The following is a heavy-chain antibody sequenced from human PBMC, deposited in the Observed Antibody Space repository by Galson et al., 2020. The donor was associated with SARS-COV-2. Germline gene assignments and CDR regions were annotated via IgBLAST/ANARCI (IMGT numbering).Heavy chain of an antibody. J-gene: IGHJ5*02. D-gene: IGHD6-13*01. CDR1: GFSIRSISH. CDR3: ARMYSSTWYWFDP. V-gene: IGHV4-38-2*02. CDR2: TYHSGSS. Sequence: SETLSLTCTVSGFSIRSISHWGWIRQPPGKGLEWIGSTYHSGSSFYNPSLKSRITISRDTSKNQFSLKLTSVTAADTAVYYCARMYSSTWYWFDPWGQGTLVTVSS.